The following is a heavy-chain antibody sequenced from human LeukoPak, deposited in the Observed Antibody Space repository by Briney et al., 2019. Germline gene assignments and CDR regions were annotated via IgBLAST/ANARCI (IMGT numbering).Heavy chain of an antibody. CDR1: GGSISSGGYS. Sequence: PSETLCLTCAVSGGSISSGGYSWSWIRQPPGKGLEWIGYIYHSGSTYYNPSLKSRVTISVDRSKNQFSLKLSSVTAADTAVYYCARGELLGAFDYWGQGTLVTVSS. CDR3: ARGELLGAFDY. J-gene: IGHJ4*02. V-gene: IGHV4-30-2*01. CDR2: IYHSGST. D-gene: IGHD1-7*01.